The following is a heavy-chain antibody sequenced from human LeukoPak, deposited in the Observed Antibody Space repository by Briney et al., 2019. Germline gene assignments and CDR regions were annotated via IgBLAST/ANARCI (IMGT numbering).Heavy chain of an antibody. V-gene: IGHV4-38-2*02. Sequence: PSETLSLTCTVSGYSISSGYYWGWLRQPPGKGLEWIGSIYHSGSTYYNPSLKSRVTISVDTSENQFSLKLSSVTAADTAVYYCARALRYFDWSGFDPWGQGTLVTVSS. D-gene: IGHD3-9*01. CDR2: IYHSGST. CDR3: ARALRYFDWSGFDP. CDR1: GYSISSGYY. J-gene: IGHJ5*02.